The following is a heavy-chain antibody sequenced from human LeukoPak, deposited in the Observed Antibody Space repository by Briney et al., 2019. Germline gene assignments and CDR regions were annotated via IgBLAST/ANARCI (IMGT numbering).Heavy chain of an antibody. Sequence: PSQTLSLTCTVSGGSLSSGGSYWSWLRQHPGTGLEWIGYIYYSGSTYYNPSLKSRVTISVDTSKNQFSLKLSSVTAADTAVYYCARGKLGYCSSTSCYWDWEYYYYGMDVWGQGTTVTVSS. D-gene: IGHD2-2*01. CDR3: ARGKLGYCSSTSCYWDWEYYYYGMDV. J-gene: IGHJ6*02. CDR1: GGSLSSGGSY. CDR2: IYYSGST. V-gene: IGHV4-31*03.